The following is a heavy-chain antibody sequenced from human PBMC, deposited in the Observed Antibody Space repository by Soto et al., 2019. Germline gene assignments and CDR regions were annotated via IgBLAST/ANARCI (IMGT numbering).Heavy chain of an antibody. D-gene: IGHD6-19*01. J-gene: IGHJ6*02. CDR2: IWYDGSNK. V-gene: IGHV3-33*01. CDR1: GYTFTGYY. CDR3: ARSGQWLYSVAWYYGMDV. Sequence: QVQLVQSGAEVKKPGASVKVSCKASGYTFTGYYMHWVRQAPGKGLEWVAVIWYDGSNKYYADSVKGRFTISRDNSKNTLYLQMNSLRAEDTAVYYCARSGQWLYSVAWYYGMDVWGQGTTVTVSS.